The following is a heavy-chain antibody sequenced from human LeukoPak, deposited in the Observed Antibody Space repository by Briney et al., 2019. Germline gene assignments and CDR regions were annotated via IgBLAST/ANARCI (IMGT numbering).Heavy chain of an antibody. Sequence: SETLSLTCTVSGGSINNYYWSRIRQPPGEGLEWTGYTHDSGTTNYNPSLKTRVTISVDTSKIQFSLNLTSVTAADTAVYYCARLYGYTYGHGGMDVWGQGTTVTVSS. J-gene: IGHJ6*02. CDR3: ARLYGYTYGHGGMDV. D-gene: IGHD5-18*01. CDR2: THDSGTT. CDR1: GGSINNYY. V-gene: IGHV4-59*08.